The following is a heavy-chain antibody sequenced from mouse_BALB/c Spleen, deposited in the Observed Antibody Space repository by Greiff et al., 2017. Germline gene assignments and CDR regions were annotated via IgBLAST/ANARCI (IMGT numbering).Heavy chain of an antibody. Sequence: EVQGVESGGGLVQPGGSLKLSCAASGFTFSSYTMSWVRQTPEKRLEWVAYISNGGGSTYYPDTVKGRFTISRDNAKNTLYLQMSSLKSEDTAMYYCARQGRYYGYYAMDYWGQGTSVTVSS. V-gene: IGHV5-12-2*01. CDR1: GFTFSSYT. CDR2: ISNGGGST. CDR3: ARQGRYYGYYAMDY. J-gene: IGHJ4*01. D-gene: IGHD1-2*01.